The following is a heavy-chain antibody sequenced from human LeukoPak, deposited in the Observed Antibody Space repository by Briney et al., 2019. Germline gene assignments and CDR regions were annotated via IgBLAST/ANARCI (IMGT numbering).Heavy chain of an antibody. CDR2: ISYDGSNK. J-gene: IGHJ6*03. D-gene: IGHD1-26*01. V-gene: IGHV3-30*04. CDR1: GFTFSSYA. Sequence: GRSLRLSCAASGFTFSSYAMHWVRQAPGKGLEWVAVISYDGSNKYYADSVKARFTISRDNSKDTLYLQMNSLSADDTAVYYCARDKLRGSAGNYYYMDVWGKGTTVTVSS. CDR3: ARDKLRGSAGNYYYMDV.